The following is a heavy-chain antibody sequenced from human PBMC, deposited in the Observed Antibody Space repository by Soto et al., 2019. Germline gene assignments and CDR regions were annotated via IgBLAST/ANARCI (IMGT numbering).Heavy chain of an antibody. Sequence: VPLVQSGGGVVQPWRSLRLACAASGFTFSSFAMHWVRQPPGKRLEWEAVISSDGSNKYYPDSVKGRFTISRDNSTDTLYLHMNSRRAVDEAVYYCARPYSYFQYSGRGTLDTVSS. J-gene: IGHJ4*01. D-gene: IGHD3-16*01. V-gene: IGHV3-30-3*01. CDR3: ARPYSYFQY. CDR1: GFTFSSFA. CDR2: ISSDGSNK.